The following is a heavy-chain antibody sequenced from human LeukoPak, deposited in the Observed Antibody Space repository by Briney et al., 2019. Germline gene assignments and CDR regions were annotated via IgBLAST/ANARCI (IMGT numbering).Heavy chain of an antibody. V-gene: IGHV3-23*01. D-gene: IGHD4-17*01. CDR1: GFTFRSYA. CDR3: AKVSTYGDDYHDAFDV. Sequence: SGGSLRLSCAASGFTFRSYAMSWVRQAPGKGLEWVSAISGSGGVTYFTDSVRGRFTISRDNSKNTLYLQMNSLRAEDTAVYYCAKVSTYGDDYHDAFDVWGQGTMVTVSS. J-gene: IGHJ3*01. CDR2: ISGSGGVT.